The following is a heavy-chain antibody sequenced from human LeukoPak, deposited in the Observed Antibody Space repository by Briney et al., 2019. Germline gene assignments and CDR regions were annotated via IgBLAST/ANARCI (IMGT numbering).Heavy chain of an antibody. CDR3: ARFGPGYCGGDCSGGRWGYYYGMDV. CDR2: IYHSGST. Sequence: SETLSLTCSVTGGSISSGGYYWSWIRQPPGKGLEWFGHIYHSGSTYYNPSLKSRVTISVDRSKNQFSLKLSSVTAADTAVYYCARFGPGYCGGDCSGGRWGYYYGMDVWGQGTTVTVSS. D-gene: IGHD2-21*02. J-gene: IGHJ6*02. CDR1: GGSISSGGYY. V-gene: IGHV4-30-2*01.